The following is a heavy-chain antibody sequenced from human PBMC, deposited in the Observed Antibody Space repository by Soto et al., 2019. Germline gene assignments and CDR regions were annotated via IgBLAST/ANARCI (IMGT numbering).Heavy chain of an antibody. D-gene: IGHD3-10*01. CDR3: AKDQHSFGVIRGVTISLDY. V-gene: IGHV3-23*01. J-gene: IGHJ4*02. CDR1: GFTFSSYA. CDR2: ISGSGGST. Sequence: GSLRLSCAASGFTFSSYAMSWVRQAPGKGLEWVSAISGSGGSTYYADSVKGRFTISRDNSKNTLYLQMNSLRAEDTAVYYCAKDQHSFGVIRGVTISLDYWGQGTLVTVSS.